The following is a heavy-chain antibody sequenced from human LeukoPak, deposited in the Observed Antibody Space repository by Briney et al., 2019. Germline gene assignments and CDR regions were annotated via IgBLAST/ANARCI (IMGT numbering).Heavy chain of an antibody. J-gene: IGHJ3*02. CDR2: IVVGSGNT. V-gene: IGHV1-58*02. CDR1: GFTFTSSA. D-gene: IGHD2-15*01. CDR3: AAPLIGYCSGGSCYPYQAFDI. Sequence: SVKVSCKASGFTFTSSAMQWVRQARGQRLEWIGWIVVGSGNTNYAQKFQERATITRDMSTSTAYMELSSLRSEDTAVYYCAAPLIGYCSGGSCYPYQAFDIWGQGTMVTVSS.